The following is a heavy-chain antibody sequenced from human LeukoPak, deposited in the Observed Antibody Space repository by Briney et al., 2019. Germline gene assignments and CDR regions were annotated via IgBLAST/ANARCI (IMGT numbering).Heavy chain of an antibody. CDR3: ATKTSFTYSYNRREVFGLDV. CDR1: VGHLRGYY. CDR2: ISHSGNP. V-gene: IGHV4-34*01. J-gene: IGHJ6*02. Sequence: SETVSLTCGVRVGHLRGYYWRGVRQPPGRGGEWVGEISHSGNPNLNRSLASRVTISVDSSNGHFALRLTCVPGACWAVYCGATKTSFTYSYNRREVFGLDVWGQGTTVTVSS. D-gene: IGHD2-21*01.